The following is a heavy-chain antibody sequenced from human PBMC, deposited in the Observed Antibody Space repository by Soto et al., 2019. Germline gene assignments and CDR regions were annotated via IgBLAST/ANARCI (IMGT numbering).Heavy chain of an antibody. Sequence: GGSLRLSCAASGFTFSSYAMHWVRQAPGKGLEYVSAISSNGGSTYYANSVKGRFTISRDNSKNTLYLQMGSLRAEDMAVYYCARAFRKGDYVPYDYWGQGTLVTVSS. V-gene: IGHV3-64*01. CDR1: GFTFSSYA. D-gene: IGHD4-17*01. J-gene: IGHJ4*02. CDR3: ARAFRKGDYVPYDY. CDR2: ISSNGGST.